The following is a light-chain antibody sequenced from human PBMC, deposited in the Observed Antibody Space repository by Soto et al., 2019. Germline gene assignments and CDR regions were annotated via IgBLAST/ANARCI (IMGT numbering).Light chain of an antibody. CDR2: GNT. J-gene: IGLJ3*02. CDR3: QTYDSSMSGGV. Sequence: QSVLTQPASVSGAPGQTVTISCTGDSTNVGPDYDVHWYHQLPGTAPKLLIYGNTNRPSGVPDRFSGSKSGTSASLAITGLLDEEEADYYCQTYDSSMSGGVFGGGTKLTVL. V-gene: IGLV1-40*01. CDR1: STNVGPDYD.